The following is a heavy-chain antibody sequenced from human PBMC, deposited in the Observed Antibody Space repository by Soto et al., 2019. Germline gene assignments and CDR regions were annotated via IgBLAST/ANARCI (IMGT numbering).Heavy chain of an antibody. Sequence: SETLSLTCTVSGGSISSSSYYWGWIRQPPGKGLEWIGSIYYSGSTYYNPSLKSRVAISVDTSKNRFSLKLSSVTAADTAVYYCAGESGYSYGYGFYYGMDVWGQGTTVTVSS. CDR3: AGESGYSYGYGFYYGMDV. CDR2: IYYSGST. J-gene: IGHJ6*02. CDR1: GGSISSSSYY. D-gene: IGHD5-18*01. V-gene: IGHV4-39*01.